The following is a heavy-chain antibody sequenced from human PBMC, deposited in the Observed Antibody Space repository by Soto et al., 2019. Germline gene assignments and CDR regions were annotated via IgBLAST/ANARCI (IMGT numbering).Heavy chain of an antibody. V-gene: IGHV3-49*03. CDR3: TRDATNYGDYPPFDY. CDR2: IRSKAYGGTT. D-gene: IGHD4-17*01. J-gene: IGHJ4*02. CDR1: GFTFGDYA. Sequence: HPGGSLRLSCTASGFTFGDYALSWFRQAPGKGLEWVGFIRSKAYGGTTEYAASVKGRFTISRDDSKSIAYLQMNSLKTEDTAVYYCTRDATNYGDYPPFDYWGQGTLVTVSS.